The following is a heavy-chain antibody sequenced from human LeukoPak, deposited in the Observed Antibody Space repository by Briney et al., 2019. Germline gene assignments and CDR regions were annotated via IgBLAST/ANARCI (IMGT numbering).Heavy chain of an antibody. CDR1: GFIFSSFW. V-gene: IGHV3-7*04. CDR3: AREGRPNAFDI. Sequence: GSLRLSCATSGFIFSSFWMSWLRQAPGKGLEWVANIKQDGGEKKYVDSLKGRFTISRDNAKNSLYLQMNSLRAEDTAVYYCAREGRPNAFDIWGQGTTVTVSS. CDR2: IKQDGGEK. J-gene: IGHJ3*02.